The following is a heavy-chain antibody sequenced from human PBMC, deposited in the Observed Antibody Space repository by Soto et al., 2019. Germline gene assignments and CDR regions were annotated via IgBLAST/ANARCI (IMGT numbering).Heavy chain of an antibody. J-gene: IGHJ4*02. CDR3: ARDRYSSSWDKFDY. V-gene: IGHV3-11*06. CDR1: GFTFSDYY. D-gene: IGHD6-13*01. Sequence: QVQLVESGGGLVKPGGSLRLSCAASGFTFSDYYMSWIRQAPGKGLEWVSYISSSSSYTNYADSVKDRFTISRDNAKNSLYLQMNSVRAEDTAVYYCARDRYSSSWDKFDYWGQGTLVTVSS. CDR2: ISSSSSYT.